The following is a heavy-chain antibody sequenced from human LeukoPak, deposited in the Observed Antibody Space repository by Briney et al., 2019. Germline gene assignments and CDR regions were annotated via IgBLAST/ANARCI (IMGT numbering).Heavy chain of an antibody. Sequence: PGGSLRLSCAASGFTVSSYGMHWVRQAPGKGLEWVAFIRYDGSNKYYADSVKGRFTISRDNSKNTLYLQMNSLRAEDTAVYYCTTAVTYYDSSGYPGDFDYWGQGTLVTVSS. J-gene: IGHJ4*02. CDR2: IRYDGSNK. CDR1: GFTVSSYG. CDR3: TTAVTYYDSSGYPGDFDY. V-gene: IGHV3-30*02. D-gene: IGHD3-22*01.